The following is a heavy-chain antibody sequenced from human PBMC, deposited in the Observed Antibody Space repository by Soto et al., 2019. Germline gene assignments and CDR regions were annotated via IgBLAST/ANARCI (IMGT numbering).Heavy chain of an antibody. Sequence: GGSLRLSXTASGLTFTSSSFHWVRQAPGKGLEWVAVISENGDRQYSTESVRGRFLISRDSSKNTVYLQMNSLRPEDTGVYFCARRLATTVSALGYWGQGALVTVSS. CDR3: ARRLATTVSALGY. V-gene: IGHV3-30-3*01. D-gene: IGHD4-17*01. CDR2: ISENGDRQ. CDR1: GLTFTSSS. J-gene: IGHJ4*02.